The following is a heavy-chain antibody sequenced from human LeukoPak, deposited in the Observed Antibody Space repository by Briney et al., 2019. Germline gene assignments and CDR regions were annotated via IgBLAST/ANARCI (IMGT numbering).Heavy chain of an antibody. CDR2: IYRCGNT. D-gene: IGHD6-19*01. J-gene: IGHJ4*02. Sequence: GGSLRLSCAASGFTVSNTYVSWVRQAPGKGLEWVSVIYRCGNTYCADSVKGRFTISRDNSKNTLYLQMNSLRAEDTAVYYCARDLSGWYSGLGYWGQGTLVTVSS. CDR1: GFTVSNTY. CDR3: ARDLSGWYSGLGY. V-gene: IGHV3-53*01.